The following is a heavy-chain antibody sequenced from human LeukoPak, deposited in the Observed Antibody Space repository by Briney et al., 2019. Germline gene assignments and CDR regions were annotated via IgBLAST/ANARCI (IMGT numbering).Heavy chain of an antibody. CDR1: GGSISSYY. J-gene: IGHJ4*02. Sequence: SETLSLTCTVSGGSISSYYWNWIRQPPGKGLEWIRYISYSGSTNYNSSLKSRVTISVDTSKNQLSLKLSSVTAADTAVYYCARLGGSGNYWNFDYWGQGTLVTVSS. V-gene: IGHV4-59*01. CDR3: ARLGGSGNYWNFDY. CDR2: ISYSGST. D-gene: IGHD3-10*01.